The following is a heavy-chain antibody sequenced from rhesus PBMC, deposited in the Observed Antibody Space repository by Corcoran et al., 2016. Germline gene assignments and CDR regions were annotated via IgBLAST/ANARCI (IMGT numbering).Heavy chain of an antibody. CDR3: ERGDHLFDY. Sequence: QVQLVQSGAEVKKPGSSVKVSCQASGYTFTDHYIHWVRQAPGQGLEGVGEINPKTDVTESAQWFQGRVTLTSDTSTSTAYMELNSLRSEDTAIYYCERGDHLFDYWGQGVLVTVSS. V-gene: IGHV1-138*01. D-gene: IGHD1-44*02. CDR1: GYTFTDHY. CDR2: INPKTDVT. J-gene: IGHJ4*01.